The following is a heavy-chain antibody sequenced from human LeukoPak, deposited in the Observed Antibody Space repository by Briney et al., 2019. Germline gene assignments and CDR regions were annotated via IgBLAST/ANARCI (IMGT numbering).Heavy chain of an antibody. D-gene: IGHD5-18*01. CDR3: ARAPGQAWIQLWKAGAFDI. V-gene: IGHV4-39*07. CDR2: IYYSGST. CDR1: GGSVSRSPYY. Sequence: SETLSLTCTVSGGSVSRSPYYWGWIRQPPGKGLEWIGNIYYSGSTYYNPSLKSRVTISVDTSKNQFSLKVTSVTAADTAVYYCARAPGQAWIQLWKAGAFDIWGQGTVVTVSS. J-gene: IGHJ3*02.